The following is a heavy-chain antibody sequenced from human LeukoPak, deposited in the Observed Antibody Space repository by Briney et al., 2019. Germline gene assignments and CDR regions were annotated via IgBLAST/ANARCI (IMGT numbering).Heavy chain of an antibody. D-gene: IGHD3-9*01. CDR3: AKWGDYDVLTGYYVSDY. V-gene: IGHV3-23*01. J-gene: IGHJ4*02. CDR2: ITGSGGNT. CDR1: GFTLSNYA. Sequence: GGSLRLSCAAYGFTLSNYAMSWVRQAPGKGLEWVSAITGSGGNTYYADSVKGRFTISRDNSKNTVFLQMNSLRAEDTAVYYCAKWGDYDVLTGYYVSDYWGQGTLVTVSS.